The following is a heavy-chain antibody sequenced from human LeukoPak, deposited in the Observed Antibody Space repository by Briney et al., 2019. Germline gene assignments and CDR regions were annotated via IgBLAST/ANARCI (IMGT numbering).Heavy chain of an antibody. V-gene: IGHV1-46*01. D-gene: IGHD2-2*01. CDR1: GYTFTRYQ. CDR3: ARGSTSDWPLDH. J-gene: IGHJ4*02. Sequence: ASVKVSCKASGYTFTRYQMHWVRQAPGQGLEWMGKINPSGGATSYSQKLQGRVTMTRDTSTNTVFMELSSLRSEDTAVYHCARGSTSDWPLDHWGQETLVTISS. CDR2: INPSGGAT.